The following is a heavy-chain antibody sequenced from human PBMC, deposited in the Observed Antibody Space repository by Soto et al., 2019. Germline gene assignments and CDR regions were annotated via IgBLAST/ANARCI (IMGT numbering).Heavy chain of an antibody. CDR3: ARLRDYYGRDV. CDR2: IYYSGST. Sequence: QVQLQESGPGLVKPSETLSLTCTVSGGSISSYYWSWIRQPPGKGLEWIGYIYYSGSTNYNPSLKSRVTISVDTSKNQFSRKLSSVTAADTAVYYCARLRDYYGRDVWGQGTTVTVSS. CDR1: GGSISSYY. J-gene: IGHJ6*02. V-gene: IGHV4-59*08.